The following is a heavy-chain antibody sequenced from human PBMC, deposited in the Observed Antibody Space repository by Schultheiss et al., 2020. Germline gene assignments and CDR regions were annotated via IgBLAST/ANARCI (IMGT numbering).Heavy chain of an antibody. V-gene: IGHV1-69*01. D-gene: IGHD6-25*01. CDR1: GGTFSSYA. CDR2: IIPIFGTA. J-gene: IGHJ6*02. CDR3: ARDASGYYGMDV. Sequence: YVKVSCKASGGTFSSYAISWVRQAPGQGLEWMGGIIPIFGTANYAQKFQGRVTITADESTSTAYMELSSLRSEDTAVYYCARDASGYYGMDVWGQGTTVTVSS.